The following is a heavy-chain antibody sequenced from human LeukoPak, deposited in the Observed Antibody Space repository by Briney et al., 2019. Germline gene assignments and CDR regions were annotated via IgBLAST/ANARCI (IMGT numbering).Heavy chain of an antibody. CDR1: GFTFDDYG. V-gene: IGHV3-20*04. D-gene: IGHD3-16*02. CDR2: INWNGGST. J-gene: IGHJ4*02. CDR3: ARVSDSGSYYVWGSYRTSIFDY. Sequence: PGGSLRLSCAASGFTFDDYGMSWVRQAPGKGLEWVSGINWNGGSTGYADSVKGRFTISRDNAKNSLYLQMNSLRAEDTALYYCARVSDSGSYYVWGSYRTSIFDYWGQGTLVTVSS.